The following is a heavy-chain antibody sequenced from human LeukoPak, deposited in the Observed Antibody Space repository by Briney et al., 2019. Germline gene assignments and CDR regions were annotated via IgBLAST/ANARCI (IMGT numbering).Heavy chain of an antibody. CDR2: MNPNSGNT. V-gene: IGHV1-8*01. D-gene: IGHD6-13*01. CDR3: AREPTYTNTWYTTCDY. Sequence: ASVKVSCKASGYTFTSYDINWVRQPTGQGLEWMGWMNPNSGNTGYAQKFQGRVTMTRNTSISTAYMELSSLRSEDTAVYYCAREPTYTNTWYTTCDYWGQGTLVTVSS. J-gene: IGHJ4*02. CDR1: GYTFTSYD.